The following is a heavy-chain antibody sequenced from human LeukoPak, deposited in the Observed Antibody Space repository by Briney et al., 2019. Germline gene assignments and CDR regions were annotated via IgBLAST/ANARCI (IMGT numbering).Heavy chain of an antibody. J-gene: IGHJ6*02. CDR3: ARGIAVAGHYYYYGMDV. D-gene: IGHD6-19*01. CDR1: GVTFSSYA. Sequence: ASVKVSCKASGVTFSSYAISWVRQTPGQGLEWMGRIIPILGIANYAQKFQGRVTITADKSTSTAYMELSSLRSEDTAVYYCARGIAVAGHYYYYGMDVWGQGTTVTVSS. V-gene: IGHV1-69*04. CDR2: IIPILGIA.